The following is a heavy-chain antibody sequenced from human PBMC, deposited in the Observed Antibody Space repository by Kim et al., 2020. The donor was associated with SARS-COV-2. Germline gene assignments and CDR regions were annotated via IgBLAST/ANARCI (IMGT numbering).Heavy chain of an antibody. CDR1: GDSVRSGSHY. V-gene: IGHV4-61*01. J-gene: IGHJ4*02. CDR3: AAGRWFDY. Sequence: SETLSLTCTVSGDSVRSGSHYWSWIRQSPGKGLEWIGYISYSGTTNYNPSLKGRVTISVDTSKNQFSLKLNSVTAADTAVYYCAAGRWFDYWGQGTLVT. D-gene: IGHD3-10*01. CDR2: ISYSGTT.